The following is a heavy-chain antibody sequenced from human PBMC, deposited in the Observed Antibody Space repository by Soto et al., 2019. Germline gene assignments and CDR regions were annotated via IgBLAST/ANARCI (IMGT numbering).Heavy chain of an antibody. CDR1: GDSVSNNKW. CDR3: AKNGDYVLEY. D-gene: IGHD4-17*01. V-gene: IGHV4-4*02. Sequence: NPSETLSLTCAVSGDSVSNNKWWSWVRLSPGKGLEWIGEVFRSGDTNYNPSLKSRVPISMDKSKNEFLLQLKSVTAADTAMYYCAKNGDYVLEYWGQGTLVTVSS. CDR2: VFRSGDT. J-gene: IGHJ4*02.